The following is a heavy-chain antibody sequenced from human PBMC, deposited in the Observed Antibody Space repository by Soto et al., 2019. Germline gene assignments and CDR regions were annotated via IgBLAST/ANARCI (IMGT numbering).Heavy chain of an antibody. CDR3: ASSYGSGGPGLPVTYYYGMDV. CDR2: ISAYNGNT. D-gene: IGHD3-10*01. Sequence: QVQLVQSGAEVKKPGASVKVSCKASGYTFTSYGISWVRQAPGQGLEWMGWISAYNGNTNYAQKLQGRVTMTTDTATSRAYRELRSLRSDDTAVYYCASSYGSGGPGLPVTYYYGMDVWGQGTTVTVSS. V-gene: IGHV1-18*01. CDR1: GYTFTSYG. J-gene: IGHJ6*02.